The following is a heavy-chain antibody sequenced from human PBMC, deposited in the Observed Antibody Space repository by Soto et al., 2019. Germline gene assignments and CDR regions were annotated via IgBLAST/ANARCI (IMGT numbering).Heavy chain of an antibody. D-gene: IGHD2-2*01. Sequence: SETLSLTCTVSGGSISSGGYYWSWIRQHPGKGLEWIGYIYYSGSTYYNPSLKSRVTISVETSKNQFSLKLSSVTAADTAVYYCARAGPSAMTESFSYYYYYGMDVWGQGTTVTVSS. CDR3: ARAGPSAMTESFSYYYYYGMDV. CDR2: IYYSGST. J-gene: IGHJ6*02. V-gene: IGHV4-31*03. CDR1: GGSISSGGYY.